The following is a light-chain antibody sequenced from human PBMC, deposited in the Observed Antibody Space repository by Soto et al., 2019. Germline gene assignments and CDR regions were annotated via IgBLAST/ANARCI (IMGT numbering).Light chain of an antibody. CDR2: GAS. V-gene: IGKV3-15*01. J-gene: IGKJ1*01. CDR3: QHYNDWPT. CDR1: QTISSN. Sequence: EIVMTQSPATLSVSPGERVTLSCRASQTISSNLAWYQQKPGQAPRLLIFGASTRAADIPDRFTGSGFGTEFTLTISSLQSGDCAVYSCQHYNDWPTFGQGTRVEVK.